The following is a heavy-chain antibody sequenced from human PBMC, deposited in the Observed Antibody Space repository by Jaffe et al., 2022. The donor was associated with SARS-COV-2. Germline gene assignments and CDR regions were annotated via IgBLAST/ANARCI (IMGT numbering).Heavy chain of an antibody. D-gene: IGHD3-9*01. V-gene: IGHV1-8*01. CDR2: MNPNSGNT. CDR3: ARLLRYFDWLLYPLYGMDV. CDR1: GYTFTSYD. Sequence: QVQLVQSGAEVKKPGASVKVSCKASGYTFTSYDINWVRQATGQGLEWMGWMNPNSGNTGYAQKFQGRVTMTRNTSISTAYMELSSLRSEDTAVYYCARLLRYFDWLLYPLYGMDVWGQGTTVTVSS. J-gene: IGHJ6*02.